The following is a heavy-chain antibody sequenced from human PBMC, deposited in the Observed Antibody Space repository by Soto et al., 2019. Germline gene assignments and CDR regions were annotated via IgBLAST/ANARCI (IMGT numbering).Heavy chain of an antibody. CDR3: AKVSVVVLAAGDWFDS. CDR2: ISGSSGST. CDR1: GFTFSTYA. V-gene: IGHV3-23*01. D-gene: IGHD2-15*01. Sequence: EVQLLESGGGLVQPGGSLRLSCAASGFTFSTYAMSWVRQVPGRGLEWVSGISGSSGSTYYADSVKGRFTVSRDNSKNTVYLQMNSLRGDDTAVYYCAKVSVVVLAAGDWFDSWGQGTLVTVSS. J-gene: IGHJ5*01.